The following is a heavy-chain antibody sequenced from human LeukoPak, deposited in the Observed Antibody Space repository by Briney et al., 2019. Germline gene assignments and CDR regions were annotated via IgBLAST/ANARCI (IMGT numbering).Heavy chain of an antibody. D-gene: IGHD3-10*01. J-gene: IGHJ4*02. CDR3: ARGGYYYGSGSYYMIRGAFDY. CDR2: VSSSGSTI. CDR1: GFTFSDYY. Sequence: GGSLRLSCAASGFTFSDYYMSWIRQAPGKGLEWVSYVSSSGSTIYYADSVKGRFTISRDNAKNSLYLQMNSLRAEDTAVYYCARGGYYYGSGSYYMIRGAFDYWGQGTLVTVSS. V-gene: IGHV3-11*04.